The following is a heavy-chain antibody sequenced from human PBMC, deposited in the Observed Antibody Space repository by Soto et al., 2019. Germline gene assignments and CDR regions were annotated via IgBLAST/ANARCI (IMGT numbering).Heavy chain of an antibody. D-gene: IGHD3-22*01. J-gene: IGHJ4*02. CDR3: AKGSAMIVRGGYFDY. V-gene: IGHV3-23*01. CDR2: ISGSGGST. Sequence: PGGSLRLSCAASGFTFSSYAMSWVRQAPGKGLEWVSAISGSGGSTYYADSVKGRFTISRDNSKNTLYLQMNSLRAEDTAVYYCAKGSAMIVRGGYFDYWGQGTLVTVSS. CDR1: GFTFSSYA.